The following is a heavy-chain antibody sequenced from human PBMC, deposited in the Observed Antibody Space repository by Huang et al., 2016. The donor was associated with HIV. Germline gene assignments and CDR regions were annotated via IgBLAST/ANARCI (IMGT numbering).Heavy chain of an antibody. V-gene: IGHV3-9*01. Sequence: EVQLVESGGGLVRPGWSLRLSCAASGFAFSQYAVHWVRQSQGKGLELVSGIGGNSGDIAYAASVRGRFVISRDNAKKSLYLKMNGLRFEDTALYFCVIMDDYFDYWGQGVLVGVSS. CDR2: IGGNSGDI. CDR3: VIMDDYFDY. D-gene: IGHD2-8*01. J-gene: IGHJ4*02. CDR1: GFAFSQYA.